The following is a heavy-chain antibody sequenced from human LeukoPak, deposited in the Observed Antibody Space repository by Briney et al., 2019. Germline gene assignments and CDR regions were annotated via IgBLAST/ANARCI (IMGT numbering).Heavy chain of an antibody. J-gene: IGHJ2*01. CDR2: IKEDGSDK. Sequence: GGSLRLSCAASGFTFSSYWMSWVRQAPGKGLEWVAKIKEDGSDKNYVDSVRGRFTISRDNAKNSLYLQMNSLRVDDTAVYYCARDSTPRWSSWYLDLWGRGTLVTVSP. CDR1: GFTFSSYW. V-gene: IGHV3-7*04. D-gene: IGHD5-24*01. CDR3: ARDSTPRWSSWYLDL.